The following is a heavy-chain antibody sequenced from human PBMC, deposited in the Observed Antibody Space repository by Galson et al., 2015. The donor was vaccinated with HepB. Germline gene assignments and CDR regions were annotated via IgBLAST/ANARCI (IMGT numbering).Heavy chain of an antibody. V-gene: IGHV3-7*01. CDR2: IKQDGSEK. Sequence: LRLSCAASGFTFSSHWMSWVRQAPGKGLEWVANIKQDGSEKYYVDSVKGRFTISRDNAKNSLYLQMNSLRAEDTAVYYCASRCSSTSCYHAFDIWGQGTMVTVPS. J-gene: IGHJ3*02. CDR1: GFTFSSHW. D-gene: IGHD2-2*01. CDR3: ASRCSSTSCYHAFDI.